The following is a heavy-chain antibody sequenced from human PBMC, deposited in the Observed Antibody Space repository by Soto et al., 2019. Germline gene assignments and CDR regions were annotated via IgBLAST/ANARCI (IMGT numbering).Heavy chain of an antibody. CDR3: SHRASRYLYP. Sequence: QITLKESGPTLVKPTQTLTLTCTFSGFSLTETGMGVGWIRQPPGKALEWLALIYWDDDKRYSPSLKRGLTNNKDPPQNQVVLTKTNVDALNTATIFLSHRASRYLYPLGQGTLGTGPS. J-gene: IGHJ5*02. CDR1: GFSLTETGMG. CDR2: IYWDDDK. V-gene: IGHV2-5*02. D-gene: IGHD1-26*01.